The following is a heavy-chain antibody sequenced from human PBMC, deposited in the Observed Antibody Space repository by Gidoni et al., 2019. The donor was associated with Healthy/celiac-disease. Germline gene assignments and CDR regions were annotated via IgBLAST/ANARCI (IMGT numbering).Heavy chain of an antibody. CDR2: IKQDGSEK. CDR3: ARDLGDYYDILTGFDY. J-gene: IGHJ4*02. V-gene: IGHV3-7*01. CDR1: GFTFSSYW. Sequence: EVQLVESGGGLVQPGGSLRLSCAASGFTFSSYWMSWVRQAPGKGLEWVANIKQDGSEKYYVDSVKGRFTISRDNAKNSLYQQMNSLRAEDTAVYYCARDLGDYYDILTGFDYWGQGTLVTVSS. D-gene: IGHD3-9*01.